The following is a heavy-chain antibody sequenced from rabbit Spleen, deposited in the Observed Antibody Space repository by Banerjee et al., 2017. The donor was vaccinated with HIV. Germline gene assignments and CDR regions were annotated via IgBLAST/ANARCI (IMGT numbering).Heavy chain of an antibody. V-gene: IGHV1S40*01. Sequence: QSLEESGGDLVKPGASLTLTCTASGFSFSSRFYMSWVRQAPGKGLEWIASINVGSSGSTYYASWAKGRFTISKPSSTTVTLQMTSLTAADTATYFCARNFDWWGPGTLVTVS. CDR3: ARNFDW. CDR2: INVGSSGST. J-gene: IGHJ4*01. CDR1: GFSFSSRFY.